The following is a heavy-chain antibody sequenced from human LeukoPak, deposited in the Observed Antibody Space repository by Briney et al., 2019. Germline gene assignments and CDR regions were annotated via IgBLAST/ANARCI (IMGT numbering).Heavy chain of an antibody. Sequence: PGGSLRLSCVASGFTVSSTYLTWVRQAPGKGLEWLSVIYSGGYTYYADSVKGRFFISRDISENMVYLQMNSLSVEDTAVYFCARGRPAHYFDSWGPGTLVTVS. CDR1: GFTVSSTY. J-gene: IGHJ4*02. D-gene: IGHD6-6*01. CDR3: ARGRPAHYFDS. CDR2: IYSGGYT. V-gene: IGHV3-66*01.